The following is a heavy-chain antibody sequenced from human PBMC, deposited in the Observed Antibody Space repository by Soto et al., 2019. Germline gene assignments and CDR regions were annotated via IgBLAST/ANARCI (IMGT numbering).Heavy chain of an antibody. CDR1: GFTFSSQG. CDR3: ASQPGFDPYYFDY. CDR2: ISGSGEHT. V-gene: IGHV3-23*01. D-gene: IGHD2-2*01. Sequence: EVQLLESGGGLVQPGGSLRLSCAGSGFTFSSQGMAWIRLAPGKGLEWVSAISGSGEHTYYADNVKGRFTISRDNSNNILYLQMNSLRGEDTALYHCASQPGFDPYYFDYWGKRTLVTVSS. J-gene: IGHJ4*02.